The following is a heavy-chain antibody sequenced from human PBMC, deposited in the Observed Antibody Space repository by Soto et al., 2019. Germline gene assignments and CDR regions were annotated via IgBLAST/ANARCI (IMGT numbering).Heavy chain of an antibody. CDR3: ARVGAAREDALDI. CDR2: IYYSGST. CDR1: GGSISDYY. Sequence: SVTSSLTCGVAGGSISDYYWSLLRQQQGKGLEWIGYIYYSGSTNYNPSLKSRVTISVDTSKNQFSLKLSSVTAADTAVYYCARVGAAREDALDICGQGTSVTVSS. D-gene: IGHD3-16*01. V-gene: IGHV4-59*01. J-gene: IGHJ3*02.